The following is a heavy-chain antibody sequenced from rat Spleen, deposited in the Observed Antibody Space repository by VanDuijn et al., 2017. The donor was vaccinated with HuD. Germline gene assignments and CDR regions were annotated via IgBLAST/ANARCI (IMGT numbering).Heavy chain of an antibody. CDR3: AREWGAGFDY. J-gene: IGHJ2*01. Sequence: QVQLKESGPGLVQPSETLSLTCTVSGFSLTSYSVSWVRQPPGKGLEWMGVIWTGGNTAYNSLLKSRLSISRDTSTSQVFLKMNSLQTEDTATYYCAREWGAGFDYWGQGVMVTVSS. V-gene: IGHV2-15*01. CDR2: IWTGGNT. CDR1: GFSLTSYS. D-gene: IGHD1-2*01.